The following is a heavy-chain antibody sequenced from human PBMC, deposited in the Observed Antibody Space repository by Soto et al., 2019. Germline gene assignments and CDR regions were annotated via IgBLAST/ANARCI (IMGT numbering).Heavy chain of an antibody. CDR3: ARDGGDCSGGSCYSGLFDY. D-gene: IGHD2-15*01. CDR2: IIPILGIA. CDR1: GGTFSNYT. Sequence: QVQLVQSGAEVKKPGSSVKVSCKASGGTFSNYTISWVRQAPGQGLEWMGRIIPILGIANYAQKFQGRVTITADKSTSTAYMELSSLRSEDTAVYYCARDGGDCSGGSCYSGLFDYWGQGTLVTVSS. J-gene: IGHJ4*02. V-gene: IGHV1-69*08.